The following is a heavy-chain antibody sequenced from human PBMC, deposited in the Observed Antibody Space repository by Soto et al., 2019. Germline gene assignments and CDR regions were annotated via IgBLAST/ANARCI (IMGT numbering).Heavy chain of an antibody. V-gene: IGHV1-2*02. Sequence: ASVKVSCKATGYSLADYCMHWVRQAPGQGLEWMGWINPNSGVTNYAQKFQGRVTMTRDTSINTAFMELSRLRSDDTAVYYCARGSEGPPDYWGQGTLVTVSS. CDR1: GYSLADYC. CDR3: ARGSEGPPDY. CDR2: INPNSGVT. J-gene: IGHJ4*02.